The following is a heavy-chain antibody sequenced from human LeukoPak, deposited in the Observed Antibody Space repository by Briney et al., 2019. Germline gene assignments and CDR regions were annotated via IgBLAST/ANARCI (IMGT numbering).Heavy chain of an antibody. Sequence: GGSLRLSCAASGFTFSSYSMNWVRQAPGKGLEWVSSISSSSSYIYYADSVKGRFTISRDNAKNSLYLQMSSLRAEDTAVYYCATLDGMVVTPFDYWGQGTLVTVSS. D-gene: IGHD4-23*01. CDR2: ISSSSSYI. CDR3: ATLDGMVVTPFDY. V-gene: IGHV3-21*06. J-gene: IGHJ4*02. CDR1: GFTFSSYS.